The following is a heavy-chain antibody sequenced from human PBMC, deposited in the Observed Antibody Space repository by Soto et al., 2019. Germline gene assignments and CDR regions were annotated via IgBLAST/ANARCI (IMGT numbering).Heavy chain of an antibody. CDR2: IYYSGST. Sequence: SENLSLTCTVSGASINSGGYYWGWIRQPPGKGLEWIGHIYYSGSTYYNPSLKSRAGISVDSSKSQVSLKLTSVTAADTAVYFCAIILINYYRLDYWGQGXLVTVSS. CDR1: GASINSGGYY. J-gene: IGHJ4*02. CDR3: AIILINYYRLDY. D-gene: IGHD3-10*01. V-gene: IGHV4-30-4*01.